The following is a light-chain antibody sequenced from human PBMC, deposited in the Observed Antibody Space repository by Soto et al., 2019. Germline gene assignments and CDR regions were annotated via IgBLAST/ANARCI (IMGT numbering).Light chain of an antibody. CDR2: DAS. Sequence: DLQMTQSPSSLSASVGDRVTITCQASQDISNYLNWYQQKPGKAPKLLIYDASNLESGVPSRFSGSGSGTDFTFTISSLQPKDIATYYCQQYDNLLLTFGGGTKVEIK. CDR3: QQYDNLLLT. V-gene: IGKV1-33*01. CDR1: QDISNY. J-gene: IGKJ4*01.